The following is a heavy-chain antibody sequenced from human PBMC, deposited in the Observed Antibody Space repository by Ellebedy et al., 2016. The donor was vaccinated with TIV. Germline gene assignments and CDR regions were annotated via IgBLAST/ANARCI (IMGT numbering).Heavy chain of an antibody. CDR1: GGTFSSYA. CDR3: AKVATMIVRLTYFDY. J-gene: IGHJ4*02. D-gene: IGHD3-22*01. CDR2: ISAYNGNT. Sequence: AASVKVSCKASGGTFSSYAISWARQAPGQGLEWMGWISAYNGNTNYAQNLQGRVTMTTDTSTSTAFMDLRSLRSDDTAVYYCAKVATMIVRLTYFDYWGQGTLVTVSS. V-gene: IGHV1-18*01.